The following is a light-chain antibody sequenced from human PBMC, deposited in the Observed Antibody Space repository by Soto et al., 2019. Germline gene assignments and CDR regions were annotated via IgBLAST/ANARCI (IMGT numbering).Light chain of an antibody. CDR2: EVS. Sequence: QSELTQPASVSGSPGQSVPITCTGTSSDVGAYDYVSWYQQHPDKAPKLMIYEVSNRPSGVSDRFSGSKSVNTATLTISGLQAEDEADYCCSLYTRSSTRVCGTGTKVTVL. J-gene: IGLJ1*01. V-gene: IGLV2-14*03. CDR1: SSDVGAYDY. CDR3: SLYTRSSTRV.